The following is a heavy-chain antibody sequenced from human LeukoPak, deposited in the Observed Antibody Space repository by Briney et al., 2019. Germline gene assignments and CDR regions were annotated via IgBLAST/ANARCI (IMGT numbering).Heavy chain of an antibody. Sequence: PGGSLRLSCAASGFTVSSNYMSWVRQAPGKGLEWVSVIYSSGSTYYADSVKGRFTISRDNSKNTLSLQMNGLRAEDTAVYYCARGGSGWYFDYWGQGTLVTVSS. CDR3: ARGGSGWYFDY. CDR1: GFTVSSNY. D-gene: IGHD6-19*01. J-gene: IGHJ4*02. V-gene: IGHV3-66*01. CDR2: IYSSGST.